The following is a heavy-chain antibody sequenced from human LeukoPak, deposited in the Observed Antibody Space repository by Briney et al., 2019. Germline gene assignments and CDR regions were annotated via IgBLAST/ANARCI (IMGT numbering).Heavy chain of an antibody. CDR2: IYYSGST. J-gene: IGHJ5*02. Sequence: SETLSLTCTVSGGSISSYYWSWIRQPPGKGLEWIGYIYYSGSTNYNPPLKRRVTISVDTSKNQFSLKLSSVTAADTAVYYCARVFRWFDPWGQGTLVTVSS. V-gene: IGHV4-59*01. CDR1: GGSISSYY. CDR3: ARVFRWFDP.